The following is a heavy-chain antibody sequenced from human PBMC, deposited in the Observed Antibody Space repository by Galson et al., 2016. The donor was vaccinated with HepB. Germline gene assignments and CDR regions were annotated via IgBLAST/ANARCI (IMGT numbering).Heavy chain of an antibody. D-gene: IGHD6-13*01. CDR1: GYTFTSYY. V-gene: IGHV1-46*01. CDR2: INPTGGSP. J-gene: IGHJ4*02. Sequence: SVKVSCKASGYTFTSYYVYWVRQAPGRGLEWVGVINPTGGSPDFAPRFQDRVTLTRDTSTGTVYMELTSLTSDDTAVYFCARDYGAGGFYYFDYWGQGTLITVSS. CDR3: ARDYGAGGFYYFDY.